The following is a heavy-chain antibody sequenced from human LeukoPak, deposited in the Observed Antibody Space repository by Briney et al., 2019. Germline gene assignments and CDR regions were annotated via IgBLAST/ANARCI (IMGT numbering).Heavy chain of an antibody. V-gene: IGHV3-23*01. D-gene: IGHD3-3*01. CDR3: AKDLEYDFWSGYYPLGHYGMDV. CDR1: GFTFSNYV. CDR2: ISGSGGST. Sequence: GGSLRLSCAASGFTFSNYVMTWVRQAPGKGLEWVSAISGSGGSTYYADSVKGRFTISRDNSKNTLYLQMNSLRAEDTAVYYCAKDLEYDFWSGYYPLGHYGMDVWGQGTTVTVSS. J-gene: IGHJ6*02.